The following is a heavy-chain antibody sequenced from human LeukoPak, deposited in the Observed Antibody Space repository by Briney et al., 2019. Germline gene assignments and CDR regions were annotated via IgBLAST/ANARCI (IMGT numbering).Heavy chain of an antibody. V-gene: IGHV3-30*19. CDR2: ISYDGSNK. J-gene: IGHJ4*02. CDR1: GFTFSSYG. Sequence: PGGSLRLSCAASGFTFSSYGMHWVRQAPGKGLEWVAVISYDGSNKYYADSVKGRFTISRDNSKNTLYLQMNSLRAEDTAVYYCARDPSGSYPDYWGQGTLVTVSS. D-gene: IGHD1-26*01. CDR3: ARDPSGSYPDY.